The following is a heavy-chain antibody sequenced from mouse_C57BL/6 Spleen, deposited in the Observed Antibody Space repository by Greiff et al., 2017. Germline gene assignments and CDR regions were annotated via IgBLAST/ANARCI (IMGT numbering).Heavy chain of an antibody. Sequence: QVHVKQPGAELVMPGASVKLSCKASGYTFTSYWMHWVKQRPGQGLEWIGEIDPSDSYTNYNQKFKGKSTLTVDKSSSTAYMQLSSLTSEDSAVYYCAGYRYFDVWGTGTTVTVSS. CDR1: GYTFTSYW. CDR3: AGYRYFDV. CDR2: IDPSDSYT. J-gene: IGHJ1*03. V-gene: IGHV1-69*01.